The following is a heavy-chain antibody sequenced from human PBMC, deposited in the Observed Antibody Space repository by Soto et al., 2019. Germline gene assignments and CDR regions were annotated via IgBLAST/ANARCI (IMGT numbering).Heavy chain of an antibody. CDR1: SGSISSSNW. Sequence: SETLSLTCAVSSGSISSSNWWSWVRQPPGKGLEWIGEIYHSGSTNYNPSLKSRVTISVDKSKNQFSLKLCSVTAADTAVYYCARGFTFGGVFDAFDIWGQGTMVTVSS. J-gene: IGHJ3*02. CDR2: IYHSGST. CDR3: ARGFTFGGVFDAFDI. D-gene: IGHD3-16*01. V-gene: IGHV4-4*02.